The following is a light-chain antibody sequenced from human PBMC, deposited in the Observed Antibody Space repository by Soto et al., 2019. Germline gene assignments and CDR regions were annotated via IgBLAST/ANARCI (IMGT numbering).Light chain of an antibody. V-gene: IGKV2-30*01. Sequence: DVVMTQSPLSLPVTLGQPASISCRSSQSLVDSDGNTYLNWFQQRPGQSPRRLIYKVSNRDSGVPDRFSGSGSGTDFTLKISRVEAEDVRIYYCMQGTHWTYSFGQGTKLEIK. CDR2: KVS. CDR3: MQGTHWTYS. J-gene: IGKJ2*03. CDR1: QSLVDSDGNTY.